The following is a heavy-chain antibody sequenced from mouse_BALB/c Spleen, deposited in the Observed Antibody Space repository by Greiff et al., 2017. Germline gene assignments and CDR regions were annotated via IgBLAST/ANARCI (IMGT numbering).Heavy chain of an antibody. CDR3: ARGGGYPYAMDY. D-gene: IGHD2-2*01. J-gene: IGHJ4*01. Sequence: EVKLVESGPSLVKPSQTLSLTCSVTGDSITRGYWNWIRKFPGNKLEYMGYISYSGSTYYNPSLKSRISITRDTSKNQYYLQLNSVTTEDTATYYCARGGGYPYAMDYWGQGTSVTVSS. CDR2: ISYSGST. V-gene: IGHV3-8*02. CDR1: GDSITRGY.